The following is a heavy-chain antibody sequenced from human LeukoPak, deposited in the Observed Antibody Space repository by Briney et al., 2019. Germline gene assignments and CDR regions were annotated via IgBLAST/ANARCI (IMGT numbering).Heavy chain of an antibody. CDR2: IIPIFGTA. CDR3: ASVGKPYSSSWYERPVDNWFDP. Sequence: SVKVSCKASGYTFTSNYIHWVRQAPGQGLEWMGGIIPIFGTANYAQKFQGRVTITADESTSTAYMELSSLRSEDTAVYYCASVGKPYSSSWYERPVDNWFDPWGQGTLVTVSS. J-gene: IGHJ5*02. V-gene: IGHV1-69*13. D-gene: IGHD6-13*01. CDR1: GYTFTSNY.